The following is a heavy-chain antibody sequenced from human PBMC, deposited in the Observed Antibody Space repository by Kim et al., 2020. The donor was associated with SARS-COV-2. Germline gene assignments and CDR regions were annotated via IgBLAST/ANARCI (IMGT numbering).Heavy chain of an antibody. D-gene: IGHD3-16*01. J-gene: IGHJ6*03. Sequence: SETLSLTCAVYGGSFSGYYWSWIRQPPGKGLEWIGEINHSGSTNYNPSLKSRVTISVDTSKNQFSLKLSSVTAADTAVYYCARGWGGVLYYYYYMDVWG. V-gene: IGHV4-34*01. CDR2: INHSGST. CDR1: GGSFSGYY. CDR3: ARGWGGVLYYYYYMDV.